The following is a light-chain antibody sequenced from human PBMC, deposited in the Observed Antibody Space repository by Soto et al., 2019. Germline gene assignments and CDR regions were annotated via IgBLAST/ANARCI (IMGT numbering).Light chain of an antibody. Sequence: DIQLTQSPSFLSASVGDRVTITCRASQGISSYLAWYQQKPGKAPKLLIYAASTLQSGVPSRFSGSGSGTEFTLIISSLQPEDFATYYCQQLNSYPSFGQGTKLEIK. CDR2: AAS. CDR1: QGISSY. J-gene: IGKJ2*01. V-gene: IGKV1-9*01. CDR3: QQLNSYPS.